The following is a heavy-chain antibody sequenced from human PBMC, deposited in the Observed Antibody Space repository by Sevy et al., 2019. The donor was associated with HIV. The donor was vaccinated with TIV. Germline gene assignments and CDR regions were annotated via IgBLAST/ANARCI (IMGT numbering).Heavy chain of an antibody. CDR1: GFTISSNT. D-gene: IGHD3-9*01. CDR3: ARGDKDGWFDP. J-gene: IGHJ5*02. Sequence: GGSLRLSCAASGFTISSNTMNWLRQAPGKGLEWVSSISSRSTYLFYADSVKGRFTISRDNSKKSLFLQMNSLRVEDTAVYYCARGDKDGWFDPWGQGTPVTVSS. V-gene: IGHV3-21*01. CDR2: ISSRSTYL.